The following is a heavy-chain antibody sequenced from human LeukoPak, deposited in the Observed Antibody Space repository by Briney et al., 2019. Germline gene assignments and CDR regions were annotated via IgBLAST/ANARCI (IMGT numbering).Heavy chain of an antibody. D-gene: IGHD1-26*01. CDR3: AKIPSQWVGATGYCQH. V-gene: IGHV3-23*01. CDR2: ISGSGGST. J-gene: IGHJ1*01. CDR1: GFTFSILW. Sequence: GGSLRLSCAASGFTFSILWMQWARHAPGKGRVWVSAISGSGGSTYYADSVKGRFTISRDNYKNTLYLQMNSLRAEDTSVYYCAKIPSQWVGATGYCQHWGQGTLVTVSS.